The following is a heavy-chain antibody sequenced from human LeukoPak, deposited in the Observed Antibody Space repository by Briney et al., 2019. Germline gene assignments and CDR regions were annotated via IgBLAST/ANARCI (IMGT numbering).Heavy chain of an antibody. CDR1: GFTFSSYA. J-gene: IGHJ4*02. D-gene: IGHD2-2*01. CDR2: ISGSGTNT. V-gene: IGHV3-23*01. Sequence: NPGGSLRLSCAASGFTFSSYAMSWVRQAPGKGLEWVSVISGSGTNTYYADSVKGRFTISRDNSKNTLYLQMNSLRAEDTALYYCVKHSAPVLAAARFDYWGQGNLVTVSS. CDR3: VKHSAPVLAAARFDY.